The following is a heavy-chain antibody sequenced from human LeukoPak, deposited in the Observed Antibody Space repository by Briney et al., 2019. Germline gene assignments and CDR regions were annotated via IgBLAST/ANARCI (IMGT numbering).Heavy chain of an antibody. V-gene: IGHV3-20*04. Sequence: GGSLRLSCAASGFTFNDYGMSWVRQGPGKGLEWVSGINWSGGTTGYADSVRGRFTISRDNAKNSLYLQMNSLRAEDTALYYCARDKHYYDSSNYVWGQGTLVTVSS. CDR1: GFTFNDYG. CDR2: INWSGGTT. CDR3: ARDKHYYDSSNYV. J-gene: IGHJ4*02. D-gene: IGHD3-22*01.